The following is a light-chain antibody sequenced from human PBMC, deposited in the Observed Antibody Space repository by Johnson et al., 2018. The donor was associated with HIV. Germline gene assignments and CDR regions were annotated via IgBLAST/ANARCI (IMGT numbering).Light chain of an antibody. Sequence: QSVFTQPPSVSAAPGQKVTISCSGTSSNIGNNYVSWYQQLPGTAPKLLIYEDTRRPSGIPDRFSGSKSGTSATLGITGLQTGDEGDYYCGTWDGSLSAGAVLETGTKVTVL. CDR2: EDT. CDR1: SSNIGNNY. J-gene: IGLJ1*01. V-gene: IGLV1-51*02. CDR3: GTWDGSLSAGAV.